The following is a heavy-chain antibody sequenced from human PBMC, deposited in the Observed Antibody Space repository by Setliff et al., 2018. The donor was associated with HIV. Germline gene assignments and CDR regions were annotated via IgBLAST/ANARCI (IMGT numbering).Heavy chain of an antibody. CDR2: IYYSGST. V-gene: IGHV4-59*11. Sequence: PSETLSLTCTVSGGSISSRYWSWIRQPPGKGLEWIGSIYYSGSTNYNPSLKSRVTISVDTSKNQFSLKLSSVTAADTAVYYCAREVYNWNDGVDYWGQGTLVTVSS. J-gene: IGHJ4*02. D-gene: IGHD1-20*01. CDR1: GGSISSRY. CDR3: AREVYNWNDGVDY.